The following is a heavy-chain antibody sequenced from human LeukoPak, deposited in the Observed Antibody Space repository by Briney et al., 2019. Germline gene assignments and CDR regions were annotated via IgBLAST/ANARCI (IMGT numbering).Heavy chain of an antibody. CDR1: GFTFSDYY. D-gene: IGHD6-19*01. Sequence: PGGSLRLSCAASGFTFSDYYMSWIRQAPGKGLEWVSYIRSSGSTIYYADSVKGRFTISRDNAKNSLYLQMNTLRAEGTAVYYCPRDHGSGLNYWGQGTLVTVSS. CDR2: IRSSGSTI. J-gene: IGHJ4*02. CDR3: PRDHGSGLNY. V-gene: IGHV3-11*04.